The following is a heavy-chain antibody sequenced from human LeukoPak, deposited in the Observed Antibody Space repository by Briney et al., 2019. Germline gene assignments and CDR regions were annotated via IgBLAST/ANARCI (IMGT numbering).Heavy chain of an antibody. D-gene: IGHD1-26*01. Sequence: PSETLSLTCTVSGGSISSYYWSWIRQPPGTGLEWIGYIYYSGSTNYNPSLKSRVTISVDTSKNQFSLKLSSVTAADTAVYYCARSGEIVGATYFDYWGQGTLVTVSS. CDR3: ARSGEIVGATYFDY. CDR2: IYYSGST. V-gene: IGHV4-59*01. J-gene: IGHJ4*02. CDR1: GGSISSYY.